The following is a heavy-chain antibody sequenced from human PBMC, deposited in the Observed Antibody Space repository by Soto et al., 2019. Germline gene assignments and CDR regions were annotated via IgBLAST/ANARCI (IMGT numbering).Heavy chain of an antibody. D-gene: IGHD1-7*01. J-gene: IGHJ4*02. CDR3: ARGRTRALDY. Sequence: ASVKVSCKASGYIFTSQGISWVRQAPGQGLEWMGWISTYNGNPNYAQKLQGRVTMTTNTSTATAFLELRSLTSDDTAVYYCARGRTRALDYWGQGTPVTVSS. CDR1: GYIFTSQG. CDR2: ISTYNGNP. V-gene: IGHV1-18*01.